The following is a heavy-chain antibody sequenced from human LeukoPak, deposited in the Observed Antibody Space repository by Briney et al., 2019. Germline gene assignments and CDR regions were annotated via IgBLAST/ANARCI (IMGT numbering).Heavy chain of an antibody. CDR3: AKIMALYCSGGTCNEIDY. V-gene: IGHV3-23*01. Sequence: GGSLRLSCAASRFTFSTYWMHWVRQAPGKGLEWVSSISPSGSTTYYADSVKGRFTISRDNSKNTLYLQMNSLRAEDTAVYYCAKIMALYCSGGTCNEIDYWGQGTLVTVSS. D-gene: IGHD2-15*01. CDR1: RFTFSTYW. CDR2: ISPSGSTT. J-gene: IGHJ4*02.